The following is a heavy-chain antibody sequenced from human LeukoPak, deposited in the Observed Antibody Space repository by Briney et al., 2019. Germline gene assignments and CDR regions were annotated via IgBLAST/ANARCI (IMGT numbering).Heavy chain of an antibody. D-gene: IGHD2-2*01. CDR3: ANLAGYCTSTSCYGFDDY. Sequence: GGSLRLSCAASGFTFSSYAMSWVRQAPGKGLEWVSSISGSGGSTYYADSVKGRFTISRDNSKNTLYLQMNSLTAEDTAVYYCANLAGYCTSTSCYGFDDYWGQGTLVTVSS. J-gene: IGHJ4*02. CDR2: ISGSGGST. V-gene: IGHV3-23*01. CDR1: GFTFSSYA.